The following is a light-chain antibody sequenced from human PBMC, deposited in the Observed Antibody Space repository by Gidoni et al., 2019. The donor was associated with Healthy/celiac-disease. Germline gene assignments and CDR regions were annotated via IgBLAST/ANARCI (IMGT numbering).Light chain of an antibody. CDR3: QQRSNWPPLFT. CDR1: QSVSSY. J-gene: IGKJ3*01. Sequence: DIVLTQSPATLSLSPGERATLSCRASQSVSSYLAWYQQKPGQAPRLLIYDASNRATGIPARFSGSGYGTDFTLTISSLEPEDFAVYYCQQRSNWPPLFTFGPGTKVDIK. V-gene: IGKV3-11*01. CDR2: DAS.